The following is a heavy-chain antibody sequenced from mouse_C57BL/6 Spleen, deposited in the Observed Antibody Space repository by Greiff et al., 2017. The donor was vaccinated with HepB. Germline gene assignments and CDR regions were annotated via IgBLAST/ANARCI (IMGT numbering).Heavy chain of an antibody. CDR1: GFTFSSYA. CDR3: TREGIYYDYVWFAY. D-gene: IGHD2-4*01. V-gene: IGHV5-9-1*02. CDR2: ISSGGDYI. J-gene: IGHJ3*01. Sequence: VQLKESGEGLVKPGGSLKLSCAASGFTFSSYAMSWVRQTPEKRLEWVAYISSGGDYIYYADTVKGRFTISRDNARNTLYLQMSSLKSEDTAMYYCTREGIYYDYVWFAYWGQGTLVTVSA.